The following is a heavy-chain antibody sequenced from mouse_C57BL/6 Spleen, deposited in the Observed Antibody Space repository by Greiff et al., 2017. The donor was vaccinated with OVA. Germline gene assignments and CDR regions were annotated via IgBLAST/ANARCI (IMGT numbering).Heavy chain of an antibody. V-gene: IGHV1-80*01. J-gene: IGHJ1*03. CDR3: AREGTGTGYFDV. D-gene: IGHD4-1*01. CDR2: IYPGDGDT. CDR1: GYAFSSYW. Sequence: VKLMESGAELVKPGASVKISCKASGYAFSSYWMNWVKQRPGKGLEWIGQIYPGDGDTNYNGKFKGKATLTADKSSSTAYMQLSSLTSEDSAVYICAREGTGTGYFDVWGTGTTVTVSS.